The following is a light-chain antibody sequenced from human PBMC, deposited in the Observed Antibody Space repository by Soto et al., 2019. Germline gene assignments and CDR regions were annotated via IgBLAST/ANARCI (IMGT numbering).Light chain of an antibody. CDR2: DAS. CDR3: QQYNQWPIT. Sequence: EIVMTQPPATLSLSPGERSTLSCRASQTIDHALAWYQRNHGQXPRXXIYDASTRATGVPARFSASVSGTDLTITVRSLQSEDGEVFDGQQYNQWPITFGQGTRLDNK. V-gene: IGKV3-15*01. J-gene: IGKJ5*01. CDR1: QTIDHA.